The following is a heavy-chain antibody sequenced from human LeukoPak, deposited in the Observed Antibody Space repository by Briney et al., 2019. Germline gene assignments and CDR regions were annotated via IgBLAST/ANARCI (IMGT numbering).Heavy chain of an antibody. CDR1: GYTFTNYA. CDR3: ARTWGAPHYDSSGYSPDFDY. J-gene: IGHJ4*02. D-gene: IGHD3-22*01. Sequence: GASVKVSCKGSGYTFTNYAISWVRQAPGQGLEWMGWTSVYEGNTNYAQKFQGRVTITRDTSISTAYMELSSLRSEDTAVYYCARTWGAPHYDSSGYSPDFDYWGQGTLVTVSS. CDR2: TSVYEGNT. V-gene: IGHV1-18*01.